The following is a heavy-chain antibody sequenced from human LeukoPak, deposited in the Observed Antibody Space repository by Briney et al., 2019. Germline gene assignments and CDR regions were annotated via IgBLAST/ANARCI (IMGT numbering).Heavy chain of an antibody. V-gene: IGHV1-8*03. CDR2: MNPNIGNT. Sequence: ASVKVSCKASVYTFTSYDINWVRQATGQRLEWMGWMNPNIGNTGYAQKFQRRVTITRNTSISTAYMDLSSLRSEATAVYYCAREPDHGYCSSTSYFKYNWSDPWGQGTLVTVSS. J-gene: IGHJ5*02. CDR3: AREPDHGYCSSTSYFKYNWSDP. D-gene: IGHD2-2*01. CDR1: VYTFTSYD.